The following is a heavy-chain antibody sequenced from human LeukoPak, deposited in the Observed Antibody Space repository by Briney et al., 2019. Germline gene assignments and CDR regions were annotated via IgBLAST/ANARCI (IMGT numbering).Heavy chain of an antibody. J-gene: IGHJ6*02. V-gene: IGHV3-74*01. Sequence: GGSLRLSCAASGFTFSSYWMHWVRHAPGKGLVWVSRINSDGSSTSYADSVKGRFTISRDNAKNTLYLQMNSLRAEDTAVYYCASHPGGYYYYYGMDVWGQGTTVTVSS. CDR2: INSDGSST. CDR1: GFTFSSYW. CDR3: ASHPGGYYYYYGMDV.